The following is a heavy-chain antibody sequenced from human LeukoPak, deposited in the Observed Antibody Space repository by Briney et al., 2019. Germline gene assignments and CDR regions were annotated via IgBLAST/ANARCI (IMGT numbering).Heavy chain of an antibody. CDR3: ASRGITMVRGSYYYYGMDV. J-gene: IGHJ6*02. CDR1: GYSFTSYW. CDR2: IDPSDSYT. V-gene: IGHV5-10-1*01. Sequence: GESLKISCKGSGYSFTSYWISWVRQMPGKGLEWMGRIDPSDSYTNYSPSFQGHVTISADRSISTAYLQWSSLKASDTAMYYCASRGITMVRGSYYYYGMDVWGQGTTVTVSS. D-gene: IGHD3-10*01.